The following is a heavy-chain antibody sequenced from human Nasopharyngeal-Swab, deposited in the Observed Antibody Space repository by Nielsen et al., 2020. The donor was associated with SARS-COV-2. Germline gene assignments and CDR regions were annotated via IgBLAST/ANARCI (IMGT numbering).Heavy chain of an antibody. D-gene: IGHD1-26*01. V-gene: IGHV3-48*02. Sequence: GESLKISCAASGFTLSSYSMNWVRQAPGKGLEWVSYISSSSSTIYYADSVKGRFTISRDNAKNSLYLQMNSLRDEDTAVYYFARVGATTVGPPDYWGQGTLVTVSS. CDR1: GFTLSSYS. CDR2: ISSSSSTI. CDR3: ARVGATTVGPPDY. J-gene: IGHJ4*02.